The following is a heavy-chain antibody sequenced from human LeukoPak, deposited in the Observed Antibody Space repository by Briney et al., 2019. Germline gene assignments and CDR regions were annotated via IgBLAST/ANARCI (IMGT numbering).Heavy chain of an antibody. Sequence: GGSLRLSCAASGFTFRTYAMSWVRQAPGKGLEWVSGISDSGDGTYYAESVKGRFTISRDNSKNTVFLQMNSLRADDTAKYYCAKDKAPGSWHTPSDSWGQGTLVTVSS. CDR1: GFTFRTYA. V-gene: IGHV3-23*01. CDR3: AKDKAPGSWHTPSDS. D-gene: IGHD6-13*01. J-gene: IGHJ4*02. CDR2: ISDSGDGT.